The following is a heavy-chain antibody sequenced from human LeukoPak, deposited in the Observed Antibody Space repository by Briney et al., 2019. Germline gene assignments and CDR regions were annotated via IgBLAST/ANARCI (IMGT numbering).Heavy chain of an antibody. CDR3: AAAGVPAAKLPVLRFLEWFSGAFDY. CDR2: IYSGGST. J-gene: IGHJ4*02. Sequence: GGSLRLSCAASGFTFSSYWMSWVRQAPGKGLEWVSVIYSGGSTHYADSVKGRFTISRDHSKNTLYLQMNSLRDEDTAVYYCAAAGVPAAKLPVLRFLEWFSGAFDYWGQGTLVTVSS. V-gene: IGHV3-53*01. D-gene: IGHD3-3*01. CDR1: GFTFSSYW.